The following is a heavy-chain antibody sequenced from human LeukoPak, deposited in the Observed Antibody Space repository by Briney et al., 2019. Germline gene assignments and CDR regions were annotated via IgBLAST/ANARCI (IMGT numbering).Heavy chain of an antibody. J-gene: IGHJ3*02. CDR3: ARDLVVVAATIGYSFDI. CDR1: GYTFTSYY. Sequence: ASVKVSCKASGYTFTSYYMHWVRQAPGQGLEWMGIINPSGGSTSYAQKFQGRVTMTRDTSTSTVYMELSSLRSEDTAVYYCARDLVVVAATIGYSFDIWGQGTMVTASS. CDR2: INPSGGST. V-gene: IGHV1-46*01. D-gene: IGHD2-15*01.